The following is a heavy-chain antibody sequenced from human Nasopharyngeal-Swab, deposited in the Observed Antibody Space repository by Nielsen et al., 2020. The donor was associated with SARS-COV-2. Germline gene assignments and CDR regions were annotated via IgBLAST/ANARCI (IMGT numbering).Heavy chain of an antibody. J-gene: IGHJ4*02. V-gene: IGHV4-61*09. CDR3: ARDRWGMLPTH. CDR1: GGSITNGNYQ. D-gene: IGHD4/OR15-4a*01. CDR2: IYTSGDT. Sequence: SETLSLTCTVSGGSITNGNYQWSWILQPAGKGLEWLGHIYTSGDTKYNASLESRVTISVDTSKNQFSLKLTSVTAADTAVFYCARDRWGMLPTHWGQGILVTVSS.